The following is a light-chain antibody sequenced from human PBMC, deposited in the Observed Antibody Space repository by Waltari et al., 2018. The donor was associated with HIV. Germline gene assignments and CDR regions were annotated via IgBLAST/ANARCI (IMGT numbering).Light chain of an antibody. CDR1: RTDLGGFLY. J-gene: IGLJ3*02. CDR2: AVN. Sequence: QSALTQPASVSGSPGQPIPIPCTGTRTDLGGFLYVSCYQQHPGNAPKLIIYAVNARPAGVSDRFSGSKSGNTASLTISGLQPEDEAYYHCSSYASSSALLFGGGTKLTVV. V-gene: IGLV2-14*03. CDR3: SSYASSSALL.